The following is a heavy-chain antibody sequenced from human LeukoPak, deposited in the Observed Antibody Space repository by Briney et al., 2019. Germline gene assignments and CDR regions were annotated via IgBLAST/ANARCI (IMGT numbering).Heavy chain of an antibody. CDR1: GFTFSSYG. Sequence: PGGSLRLSCAASGFTFSSYGMHWVRQAPGKGLEWVAVISYDGSNKYYADSVKGRFTISGDNSKNTLYLQMNSLRAEDTAVYYCAKPGYQLPVVVVTASYFDYWGQGTLVTVSS. CDR2: ISYDGSNK. J-gene: IGHJ4*02. CDR3: AKPGYQLPVVVVTASYFDY. D-gene: IGHD2-21*02. V-gene: IGHV3-30*18.